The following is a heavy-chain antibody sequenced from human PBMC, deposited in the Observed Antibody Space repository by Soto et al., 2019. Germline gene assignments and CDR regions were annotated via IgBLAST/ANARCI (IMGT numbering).Heavy chain of an antibody. V-gene: IGHV4-4*02. J-gene: IGHJ6*02. Sequence: QVQLQESGPGLVRPSGTLSLTCAVSGASISSSNWWSWVRHPPGNGLEWIGDIYHDGSTNRNPSLKSRATISVDKSKNQFSLRLTSVTAADTAVYYCARHYYYANHYYYAMDVWGQGTTVTVSS. CDR2: IYHDGST. CDR1: GASISSSNW. D-gene: IGHD3-22*01. CDR3: ARHYYYANHYYYAMDV.